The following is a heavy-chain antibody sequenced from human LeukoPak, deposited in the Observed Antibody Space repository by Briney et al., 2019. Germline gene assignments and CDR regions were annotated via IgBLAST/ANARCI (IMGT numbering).Heavy chain of an antibody. CDR3: ARDGFWAAAGNRCWFDP. V-gene: IGHV1-69*04. CDR2: IIPILGIA. Sequence: SVKVSCKASGGTFSSYAISWVRQAPGQGLEWMGRIIPILGIANYAQKFQGRVTITADKSTSTAYMELSSLRSEDTAVYYCARDGFWAAAGNRCWFDPWGQGTLVTVSS. J-gene: IGHJ5*02. D-gene: IGHD6-13*01. CDR1: GGTFSSYA.